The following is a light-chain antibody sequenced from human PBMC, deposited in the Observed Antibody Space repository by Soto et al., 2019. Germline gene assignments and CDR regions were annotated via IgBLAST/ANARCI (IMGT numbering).Light chain of an antibody. CDR2: GAS. V-gene: IGKV3-20*01. CDR3: QQYGSSPLT. Sequence: EIVLTQSPGTLSLSPGERATLSCRASQGFRSNYVACYQQKPGQAPRLLIYGASSRATGIPDRFSGSGSGTDFTLTISRLEPEDFAVYYCQQYGSSPLTFGGGTKVEIK. J-gene: IGKJ4*01. CDR1: QGFRSNY.